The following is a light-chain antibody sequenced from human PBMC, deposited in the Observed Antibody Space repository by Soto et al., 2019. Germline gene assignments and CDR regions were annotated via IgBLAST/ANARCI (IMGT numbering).Light chain of an antibody. Sequence: EIVLTQSPGTLSLSPGERATLSCRASQSVGSRFLAWYQQKPGQAPRLLIYGASNRATGIPDRFSGSGSGTDFTLTISRLEPEDFAVYYCQQYNHWPLTFGGGTKVDIK. V-gene: IGKV3-20*01. J-gene: IGKJ4*01. CDR2: GAS. CDR3: QQYNHWPLT. CDR1: QSVGSRF.